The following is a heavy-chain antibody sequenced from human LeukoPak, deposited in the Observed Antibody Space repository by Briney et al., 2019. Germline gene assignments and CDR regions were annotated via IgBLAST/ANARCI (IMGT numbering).Heavy chain of an antibody. D-gene: IGHD3-10*01. Sequence: TGRSLRLSCAASGFTFSSYGMHWVRQAPGKGLEWAALISEDDTNIQYADLVKGRFTVSRDNSQNTLYLQMDSLRPEDTSVYFCARGDGPGSYLIDYWGQGALVTVSS. V-gene: IGHV3-30*03. CDR3: ARGDGPGSYLIDY. J-gene: IGHJ4*02. CDR1: GFTFSSYG. CDR2: ISEDDTNI.